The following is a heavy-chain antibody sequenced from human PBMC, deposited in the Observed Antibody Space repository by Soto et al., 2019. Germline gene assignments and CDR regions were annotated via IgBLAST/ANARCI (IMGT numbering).Heavy chain of an antibody. V-gene: IGHV1-69*01. CDR2: IIPIFGTA. CDR3: VWGVLVAGGTRDYYYYGMGV. Sequence: QDPRQGQEWMGGIIPIFGTANYAQKFQGRVTITADESTSTAYMELSSLRSEDTAVYCCVWGVLVAGGTRDYYYYGMGVWGQGTTVSVFS. D-gene: IGHD6-13*01. J-gene: IGHJ6*02.